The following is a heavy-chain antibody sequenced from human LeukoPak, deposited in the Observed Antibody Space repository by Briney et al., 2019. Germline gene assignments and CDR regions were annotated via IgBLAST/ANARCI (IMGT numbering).Heavy chain of an antibody. CDR1: GDTFAASY. CDR3: ARARPGVVFNYFDY. J-gene: IGHJ4*01. CDR2: IDEAGERR. Sequence: GGSLRLSCSASGDTFAASYLRWVCHDRGKGLECVANIDEAGERRHYADSLKGRVTVSRDNNKNALYMDKSSVRAEDTATYFCARARPGVVFNYFDYGCRGALVLVSS. D-gene: IGHD6-6*01. V-gene: IGHV3-7*01.